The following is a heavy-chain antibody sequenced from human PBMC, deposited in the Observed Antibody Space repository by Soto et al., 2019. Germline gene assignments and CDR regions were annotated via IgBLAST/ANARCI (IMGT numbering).Heavy chain of an antibody. D-gene: IGHD1-7*01. CDR2: ISAYNGNT. Sequence: ASVKVSCKASGGTFSSYAISWVRQAPGQGLEWMGGISAYNGNTNYAQKLQGRVTMTTDTSTSTAYMELRSLRSDDTAVYDCARVSENYVAFDIWGQGTMVTVSS. CDR3: ARVSENYVAFDI. J-gene: IGHJ3*02. V-gene: IGHV1-18*01. CDR1: GGTFSSYA.